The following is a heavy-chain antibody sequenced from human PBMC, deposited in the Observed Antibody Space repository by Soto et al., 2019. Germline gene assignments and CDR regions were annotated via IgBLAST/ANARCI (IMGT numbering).Heavy chain of an antibody. V-gene: IGHV4-4*02. CDR2: IYHSGST. Sequence: QVQLQESGPGLVKPSGTLSLTCAVSGGSISSSNWWSWVRQPPGKGLEWIGEIYHSGSTNYNPSLKCRATISEDTPKTQFSRRLSFVTAAATAVYSWGTPVTTLRALAYWGQGPLVPVPS. CDR3: GTPVTTLRALAY. D-gene: IGHD4-17*01. CDR1: GGSISSSNW. J-gene: IGHJ4*02.